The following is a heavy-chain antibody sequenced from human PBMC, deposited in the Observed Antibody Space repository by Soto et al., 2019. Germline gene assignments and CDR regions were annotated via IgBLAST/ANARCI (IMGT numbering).Heavy chain of an antibody. CDR3: AHTWGLPFDY. CDR2: IYWNDDK. D-gene: IGHD3-16*01. V-gene: IGHV2-5*01. J-gene: IGHJ4*02. Sequence: QITLKESGPTLVEPTQTLTLTCTYSGFSLRTTGVGVGWIWQPPGKALEWLGIIYWNDDKRYSPSLKNRFTLTSDISKRQVVLTMTNMDPVDTATYYCAHTWGLPFDYWGQGTLVIVSS. CDR1: GFSLRTTGVG.